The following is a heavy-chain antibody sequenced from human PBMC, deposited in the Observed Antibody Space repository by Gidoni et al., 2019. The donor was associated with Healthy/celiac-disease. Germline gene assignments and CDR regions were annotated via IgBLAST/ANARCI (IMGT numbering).Heavy chain of an antibody. CDR3: ARDLSLYYGGNSAYFDY. D-gene: IGHD4-17*01. CDR1: GFTFSCYE. J-gene: IGHJ4*02. V-gene: IGHV3-48*03. CDR2: ISSSGSTI. Sequence: EVQLVESGGGLVQPGGSLRRSGAASGFTFSCYEMTWGRQAPGKGLEWVSYISSSGSTIYYADSVKGRFTISRDNAKNSLYLQMNSLRAEDTAVYYCARDLSLYYGGNSAYFDYWGQGTLVTVSS.